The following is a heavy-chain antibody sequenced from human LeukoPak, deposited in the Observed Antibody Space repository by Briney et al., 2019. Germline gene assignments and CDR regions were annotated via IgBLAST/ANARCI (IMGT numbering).Heavy chain of an antibody. V-gene: IGHV4-38-2*01. D-gene: IGHD5-18*01. J-gene: IGHJ4*02. Sequence: SETLSLTCGVSDYSISSDYYWGWIRQPPGKGLEWIGSIYHSGTACYNPSLNSRVTISVDTSKNQFSLKLNSVTAADTAVYYCARVWGYTYGYFDYWGQGTLVTVSS. CDR3: ARVWGYTYGYFDY. CDR2: IYHSGTA. CDR1: DYSISSDYY.